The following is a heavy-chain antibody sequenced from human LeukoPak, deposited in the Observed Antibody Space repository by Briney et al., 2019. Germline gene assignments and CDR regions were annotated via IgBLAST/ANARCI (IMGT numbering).Heavy chain of an antibody. Sequence: SQTLSLTCTVSGGSISSGGYYWSWIRQHPGKGLEWIGYIYYSGSTYYNPSLKSRVTISVDTSKNQFSLKLSSVTAADTAVYYCARAPIGQQQLWGALDIWGQGTMVTVSS. V-gene: IGHV4-31*03. J-gene: IGHJ3*02. CDR3: ARAPIGQQQLWGALDI. CDR1: GGSISSGGYY. CDR2: IYYSGST. D-gene: IGHD6-13*01.